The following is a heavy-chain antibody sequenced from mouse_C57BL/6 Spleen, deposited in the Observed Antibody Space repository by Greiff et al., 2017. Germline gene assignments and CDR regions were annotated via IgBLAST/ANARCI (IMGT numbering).Heavy chain of an antibody. V-gene: IGHV1-15*01. CDR3: TRGGFITTVPLTMDY. Sequence: QVQLKQSGAELVRPGASVTLSCKASGYTFTDYEMHWVKQTPVHGLEWIGAIDPETGGTAYNQKFKGKAILTADKSSSTAYMELRSLTSEDSAVYYCTRGGFITTVPLTMDYWGQGTSVTVSS. D-gene: IGHD1-1*01. J-gene: IGHJ4*01. CDR1: GYTFTDYE. CDR2: IDPETGGT.